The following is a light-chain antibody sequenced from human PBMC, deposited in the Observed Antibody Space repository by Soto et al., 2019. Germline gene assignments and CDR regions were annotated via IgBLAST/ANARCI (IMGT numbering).Light chain of an antibody. CDR3: CSYAGSSPLYV. CDR2: EGN. V-gene: IGLV2-23*01. CDR1: SSHIGSSNL. Sequence: QSALTQPASVSGSPGQSITISCTASSSHIGSSNLVSWYQHHSGKAPKLIIYEGNKRPSGVSNRFSGSKSGKTASLTISGLQAEDEGTYYCCSYAGSSPLYVFGTGTKLIVL. J-gene: IGLJ1*01.